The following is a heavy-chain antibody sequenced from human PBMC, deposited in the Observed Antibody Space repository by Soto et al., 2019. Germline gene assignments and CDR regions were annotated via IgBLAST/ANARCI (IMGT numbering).Heavy chain of an antibody. CDR3: ARRLSENSYAFGF. CDR1: GYTFINYG. Sequence: ASVKVSCKASGYTFINYGISWVRQAPGQGLEWMGCISIYNGNTKYAQKVQGRVTMTTDTSTNTAYMELRGLRSDDTAVYYCARRLSENSYAFGFWGEGTIVTASS. J-gene: IGHJ3*01. CDR2: ISIYNGNT. V-gene: IGHV1-18*04. D-gene: IGHD3-16*01.